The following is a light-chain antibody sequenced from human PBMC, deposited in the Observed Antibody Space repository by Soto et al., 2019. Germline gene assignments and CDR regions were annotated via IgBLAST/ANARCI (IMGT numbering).Light chain of an antibody. J-gene: IGLJ1*01. Sequence: QSVLTQPPSASGSPGQSVAISCTGTSSDVGGYNYVSWYQQHPGKAPKLMIYEVNKRPSGVPDRFSGSKSGNTASLTVSGLQAEDEADYYCSSYGGSSNVFGTATKVPS. CDR2: EVN. CDR1: SSDVGGYNY. CDR3: SSYGGSSNV. V-gene: IGLV2-8*01.